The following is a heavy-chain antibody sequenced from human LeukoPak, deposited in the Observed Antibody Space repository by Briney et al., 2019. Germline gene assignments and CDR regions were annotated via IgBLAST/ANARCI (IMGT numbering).Heavy chain of an antibody. D-gene: IGHD6-6*01. CDR1: GYTFTSYG. CDR3: AREMGLNIAAPKDY. Sequence: ASVKVSCKASGYTFTSYGISWVRQAPGQGLEWMGWISAYNGNTNYAQKLQGRVTMTTDTSTSTAYMELRSLRSDDTAVYYCAREMGLNIAAPKDYWGQGTLVTVSS. V-gene: IGHV1-18*01. J-gene: IGHJ4*02. CDR2: ISAYNGNT.